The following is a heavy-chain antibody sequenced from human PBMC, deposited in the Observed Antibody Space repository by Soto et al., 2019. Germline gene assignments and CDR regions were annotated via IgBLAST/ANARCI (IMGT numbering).Heavy chain of an antibody. CDR2: IYYNGNT. CDR3: ARLRLTNYGARWFDP. Sequence: QVQLQESGPGLVKPSQTLSLTCTVSGASISSGGYYWSWIRQHPGKVLEWIGYIYYNGNTYYNPYLMSGVTISLDTSDNQFSLRLSSVTAADTSVYFCARLRLTNYGARWFDPWGQGTLVNVSS. CDR1: GASISSGGYY. D-gene: IGHD4-17*01. V-gene: IGHV4-31*03. J-gene: IGHJ5*02.